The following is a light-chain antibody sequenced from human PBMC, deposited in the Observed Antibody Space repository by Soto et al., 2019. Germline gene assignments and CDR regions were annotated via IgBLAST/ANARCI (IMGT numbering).Light chain of an antibody. CDR2: EIR. J-gene: IGLJ2*01. Sequence: QSVLTQPASLSGSPGQSITISCTGSTNDIGRYEYVSWFQQHPDEVHKLLIYEIRNRPSGVSARFSGSQSGNTASLTISGRRAEDEAHYYCASYTDTTTVIFGGGTKLTVL. V-gene: IGLV2-14*03. CDR1: TNDIGRYEY. CDR3: ASYTDTTTVI.